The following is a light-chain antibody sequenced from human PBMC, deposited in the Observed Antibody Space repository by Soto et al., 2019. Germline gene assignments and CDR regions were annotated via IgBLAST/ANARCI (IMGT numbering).Light chain of an antibody. V-gene: IGKV3-15*01. CDR1: QSVSSN. CDR2: GAP. J-gene: IGKJ2*01. CDR3: QQYNNWPRGYT. Sequence: EIVMTQSPATLSVSPGERATLSCRASQSVSSNLAWYQQKPGQAPRLLIYGAPTRATGIPARFSRSGSGTEFTLTISSLQSEDFAVYYCQQYNNWPRGYTFGQGTKLEIK.